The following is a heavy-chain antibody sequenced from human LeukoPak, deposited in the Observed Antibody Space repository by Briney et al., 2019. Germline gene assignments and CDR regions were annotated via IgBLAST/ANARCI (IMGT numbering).Heavy chain of an antibody. J-gene: IGHJ4*02. CDR2: ISSAGNVI. V-gene: IGHV3-48*02. D-gene: IGHD6-13*01. CDR1: GFPFNSHH. CDR3: ARDLAARSEGGDY. Sequence: PGGSLRLSCAASGFPFNSHHMNWVRQAPGKGLEWISYISSAGNVIYYADSVKGRFTTSRDNAKNSLYLHMNSLRDEDTAVYYCARDLAARSEGGDYWGQGTLVTVSS.